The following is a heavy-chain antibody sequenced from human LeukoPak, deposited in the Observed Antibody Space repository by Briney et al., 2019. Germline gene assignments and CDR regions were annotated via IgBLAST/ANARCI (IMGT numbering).Heavy chain of an antibody. V-gene: IGHV1-46*01. CDR3: ARDLAIPYCSSTSCSESNAFDI. CDR2: INPSGGST. Sequence: ASVKVSCKASGYTFTSYYMHWVRQAPGQGLEWMGIINPSGGSTSYAQKFQGRVTMTRDTSTSTVYMELSSLRSEDTAVYYCARDLAIPYCSSTSCSESNAFDIWGQGTMVTVSS. CDR1: GYTFTSYY. D-gene: IGHD2-2*01. J-gene: IGHJ3*02.